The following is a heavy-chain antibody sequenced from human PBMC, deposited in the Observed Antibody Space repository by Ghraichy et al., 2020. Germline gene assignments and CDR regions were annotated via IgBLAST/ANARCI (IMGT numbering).Heavy chain of an antibody. J-gene: IGHJ5*02. CDR3: ARAGSSTLTLRSNWFDP. CDR1: GFNINIYH. V-gene: IGHV3-21*01. Sequence: AGSLRLSCAASGFNINIYHMSWVRQAPGKGLEWVSSISSDIRYIYYAHSVMGRFTISRDDAKNSVDLHMRSLRPEDTAVYYCARAGSSTLTLRSNWFDPWCQGTLVTVSS. CDR2: ISSDIRYI. D-gene: IGHD2-2*01.